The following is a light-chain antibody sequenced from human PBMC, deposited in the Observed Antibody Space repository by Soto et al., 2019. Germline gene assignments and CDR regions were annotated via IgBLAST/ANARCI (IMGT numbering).Light chain of an antibody. V-gene: IGLV1-40*01. CDR2: GNS. J-gene: IGLJ2*01. CDR1: SSNIGAGYD. Sequence: QSVLTQPPSVSGAPGQRVTISCTGSSSNIGAGYDVHWYQQLPGTAPKLLIYGNSNRPSGVPDRFSGSKSGTSASLAITGLPAEDKADYYCQSSDSSLSGSVVFGGGTKLTVL. CDR3: QSSDSSLSGSVV.